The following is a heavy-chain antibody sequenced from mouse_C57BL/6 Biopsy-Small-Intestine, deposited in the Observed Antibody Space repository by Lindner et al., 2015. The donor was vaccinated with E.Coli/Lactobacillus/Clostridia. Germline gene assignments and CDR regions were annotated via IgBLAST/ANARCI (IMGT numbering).Heavy chain of an antibody. CDR2: FDPEDSET. CDR3: ATDSTGVPGVPHY. Sequence: SVKVSCKVSGYTLTELSIHWVRQAPGAGLEWMGGFDPEDSETIYAQKFQGRITMTEDTSTDTVYMELSSLSSEDTALYYCATDSTGVPGVPHYWGQGTLVTVSS. CDR1: GYTLTELS. V-gene: IGHV1-36*01. J-gene: IGHJ4*01.